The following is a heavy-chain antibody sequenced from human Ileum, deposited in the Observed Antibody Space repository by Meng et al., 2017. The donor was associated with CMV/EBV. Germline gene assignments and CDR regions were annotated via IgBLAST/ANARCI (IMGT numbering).Heavy chain of an antibody. D-gene: IGHD3-3*01. CDR1: GFTFSSYP. CDR2: ISLDGNYD. Sequence: GESLKISCAASGFTFSSYPIHWVRQAPGKGLEWVALISLDGNYDYYADSVKGRFTISRDNSNNTVDLQMNSLAPEDTAVYYCARELEGVWSGYSRGNWFDPWGQGTRVTVSS. J-gene: IGHJ5*02. V-gene: IGHV3-30*04. CDR3: ARELEGVWSGYSRGNWFDP.